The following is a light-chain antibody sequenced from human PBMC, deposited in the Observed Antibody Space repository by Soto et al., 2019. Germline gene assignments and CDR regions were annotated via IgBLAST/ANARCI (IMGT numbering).Light chain of an antibody. CDR3: ETWDSNTRV. V-gene: IGLV4-60*02. CDR1: SGHSSYI. J-gene: IGLJ2*01. Sequence: QLVLTQSSSASASLGASVKRTCTLSSGHSSYIIAWHQQQPGKAPRYLMKLEGSGSYNKGSGVPDRFSGSSSGADRYLTISNLQFEDEANYYCETWDSNTRVFGGGTKVTVL. CDR2: LEGSGSY.